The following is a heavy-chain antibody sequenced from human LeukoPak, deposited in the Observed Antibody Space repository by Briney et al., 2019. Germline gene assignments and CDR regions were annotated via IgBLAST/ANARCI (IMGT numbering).Heavy chain of an antibody. CDR2: IRYDGSEK. J-gene: IGHJ4*02. CDR3: ARGGRPDY. V-gene: IGHV3-33*01. D-gene: IGHD3-10*01. CDR1: GFIFNKNG. Sequence: QSGGSLRLSCAASGFIFNKNGMHWVRQAPGKGLEWVAVIRYDGSEKSYADSVKGRFAISRDNSKNMLYLQMSSLRAEDTAVYYCARGGRPDYWGQGTLVTVSS.